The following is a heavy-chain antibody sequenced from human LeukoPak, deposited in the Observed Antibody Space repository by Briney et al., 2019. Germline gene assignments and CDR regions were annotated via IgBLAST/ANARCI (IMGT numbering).Heavy chain of an antibody. D-gene: IGHD4-17*01. CDR1: GGSISSYY. V-gene: IGHV4-59*08. J-gene: IGHJ6*02. CDR3: ARLPYGDYYYYGMDV. Sequence: SETLSLTCTVSGGSISSYYWSWIRQPPGKGLEWIGYIYCSGSTNYNPSLKSRVTISVDTSKNQFSLKLSSVTAADTAVYYCARLPYGDYYYYGMDVWGQGTTVTVSS. CDR2: IYCSGST.